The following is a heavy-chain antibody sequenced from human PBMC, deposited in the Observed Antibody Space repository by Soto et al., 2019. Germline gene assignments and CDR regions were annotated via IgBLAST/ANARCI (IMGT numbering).Heavy chain of an antibody. CDR1: GGSISIYY. Sequence: SETLSLTCSVSGGSISIYYWTCIRQSPGRGLEWIGDIYYTGSTNYNPSLERRVTISLDASKNQFSLRLTSVTTADTAVYYCARVGSGFVRGFDYWGQGTLVTVSS. J-gene: IGHJ4*02. V-gene: IGHV4-59*01. CDR2: IYYTGST. D-gene: IGHD5-12*01. CDR3: ARVGSGFVRGFDY.